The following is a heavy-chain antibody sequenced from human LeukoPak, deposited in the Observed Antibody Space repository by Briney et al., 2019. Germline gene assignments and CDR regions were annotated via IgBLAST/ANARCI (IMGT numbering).Heavy chain of an antibody. CDR3: ARHVRDFWSGSSFDY. Sequence: SETPSLTCTVSGGSISSYYWSWIRQPPGKGLEWIGYIYYSGSTNYNPSLKSRVTISVDTSKNQFSLKLSSVTAADTAVYYCARHVRDFWSGSSFDYWGQGTLVTVSS. CDR2: IYYSGST. V-gene: IGHV4-59*08. J-gene: IGHJ4*02. D-gene: IGHD3-3*01. CDR1: GGSISSYY.